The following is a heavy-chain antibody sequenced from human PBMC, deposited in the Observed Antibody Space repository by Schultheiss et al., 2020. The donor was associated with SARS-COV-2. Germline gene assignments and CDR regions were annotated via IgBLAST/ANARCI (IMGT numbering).Heavy chain of an antibody. CDR3: AGGQGTYYYYGMDV. J-gene: IGHJ6*02. CDR2: IYYSVST. CDR1: GGSFSGYY. V-gene: IGHV4-59*01. D-gene: IGHD1-1*01. Sequence: SETLSLTCAVYGGSFSGYYWSWIRQPPGKGLEWIGYIYYSVSTNYNPSLKSRVTISVDTSKNQFSLKLSSVTAADTAVYYCAGGQGTYYYYGMDVWGQGTTVTVSS.